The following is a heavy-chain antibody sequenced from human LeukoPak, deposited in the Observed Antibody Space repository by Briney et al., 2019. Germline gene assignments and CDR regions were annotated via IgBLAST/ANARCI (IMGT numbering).Heavy chain of an antibody. V-gene: IGHV4-39*02. D-gene: IGHD3-9*01. J-gene: IGHJ4*02. CDR1: GDSTSSSNYY. CDR2: IYYSGTA. Sequence: SETLSLTCTVSGDSTSSSNYYWGWLRQPPGKGLEWIGTIYYSGTAYYNPSLKSRVTISLDTSENQFSLKLSSVTAADAAVYYCTRDDILTGYYRGVIDHWGQGTLVTVSS. CDR3: TRDDILTGYYRGVIDH.